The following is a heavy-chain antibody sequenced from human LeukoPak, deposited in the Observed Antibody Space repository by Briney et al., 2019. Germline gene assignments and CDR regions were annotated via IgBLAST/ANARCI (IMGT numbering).Heavy chain of an antibody. D-gene: IGHD5-12*01. CDR2: IYHSGST. CDR1: GGSISSGGYS. V-gene: IGHV4-30-2*01. Sequence: SQTLSLTCAVSGGSISSGGYSWSWIRQPPGKGLEWIGYIYHSGSTYYNPSLKSRVTISVDRSKNQFSLKLSSVTAADTAVYYRASSGYSGRGRPLDPWGQGTLDTVSS. J-gene: IGHJ5*02. CDR3: ASSGYSGRGRPLDP.